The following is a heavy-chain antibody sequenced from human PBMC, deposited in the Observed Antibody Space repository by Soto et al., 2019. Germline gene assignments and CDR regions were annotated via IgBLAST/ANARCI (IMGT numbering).Heavy chain of an antibody. J-gene: IGHJ3*02. D-gene: IGHD2-2*01. Sequence: GGSLRLSCAASGFTFSSYSMNWVRQAPGKGLEWVSSISSSSSYIYYADSVKGRFTIPRDNAKNSLYLQMNSLRAEDTAVYYCAVVPAANDHDAFDIWGQGTMVTVSS. CDR3: AVVPAANDHDAFDI. CDR1: GFTFSSYS. V-gene: IGHV3-21*01. CDR2: ISSSSSYI.